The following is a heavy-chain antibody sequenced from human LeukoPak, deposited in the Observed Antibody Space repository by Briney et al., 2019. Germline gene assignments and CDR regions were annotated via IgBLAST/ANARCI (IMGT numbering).Heavy chain of an antibody. CDR3: ARRGLYISTGYYSFDY. CDR2: IYYSGIT. Sequence: SDTLSLTCTVSGDSISSYYWSWIRQPPGRGLEWIGYIYYSGITNYNPSLKSRVSISVDTSRNQFFLKLSSVTASEHAVVYRARRGLYISTGYYSFDYWGQGSLVTVSS. CDR1: GDSISSYY. J-gene: IGHJ4*02. V-gene: IGHV4-59*08. D-gene: IGHD3-22*01.